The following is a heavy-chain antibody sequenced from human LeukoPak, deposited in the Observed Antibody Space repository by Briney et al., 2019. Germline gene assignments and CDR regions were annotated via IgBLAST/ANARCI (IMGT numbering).Heavy chain of an antibody. CDR2: ISYDGNNR. CDR3: AKDHYYYDSSGYYYCDY. CDR1: GFTFSSYG. J-gene: IGHJ4*02. V-gene: IGHV3-30*18. D-gene: IGHD3-22*01. Sequence: PRGSLRLSCAAPGFTFSSYGMHWVRQAPSKGLEWVAVISYDGNNRYYADSVKGRFTISRDNSKNTLYLQMNSLRAEDTAVYFCAKDHYYYDSSGYYYCDYWGQGTLVTVSS.